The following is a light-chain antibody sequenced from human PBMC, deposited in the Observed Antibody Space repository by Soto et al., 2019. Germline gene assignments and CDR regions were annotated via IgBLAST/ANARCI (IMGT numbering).Light chain of an antibody. V-gene: IGLV2-14*01. CDR2: EVS. J-gene: IGLJ1*01. Sequence: HSVLTQPASVSGSPGQSITISCTGTSSDVGGYKYVSWYQQHPGKAPKLMIYEVSNRPSGVSNRFSGSKSGNTASLTVSGLQAEDEADYYCTSFTNSPLYDFANGTKGTV. CDR1: SSDVGGYKY. CDR3: TSFTNSPLYD.